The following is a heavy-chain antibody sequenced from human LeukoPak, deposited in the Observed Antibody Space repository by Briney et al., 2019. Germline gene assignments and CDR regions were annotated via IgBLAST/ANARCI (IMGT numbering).Heavy chain of an antibody. CDR2: IRSKAYGGTT. D-gene: IGHD2-15*01. V-gene: IGHV3-49*03. CDR3: TSRDCSGGSCYRYYFDY. J-gene: IGHJ4*02. CDR1: GFTFGDYA. Sequence: TGRSLRLSCTASGFTFGDYAMSWFRQAPGKGLEWVSVIRSKAYGGTTEYAASVKGRFTISRDDSKSIAYLQMDTLKTEDTAVYYCTSRDCSGGSCYRYYFDYWGQGTLVTVSS.